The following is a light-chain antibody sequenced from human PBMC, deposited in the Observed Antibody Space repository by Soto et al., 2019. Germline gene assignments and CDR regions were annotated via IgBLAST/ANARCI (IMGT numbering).Light chain of an antibody. CDR2: GAS. Sequence: EIVMTQSPATLSVSPGERATLSCRASQSVSSNLAWYQQKPGQAPRLLIYGASTRATCIPARFSGSGSGTEFTLTISSLQSEDFAVYYCQQYNNWWTFGQGTKLEI. CDR3: QQYNNWWT. V-gene: IGKV3-15*01. CDR1: QSVSSN. J-gene: IGKJ1*01.